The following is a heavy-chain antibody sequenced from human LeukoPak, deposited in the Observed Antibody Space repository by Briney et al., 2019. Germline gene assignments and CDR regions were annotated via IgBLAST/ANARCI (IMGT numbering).Heavy chain of an antibody. CDR2: ISSSSTYI. J-gene: IGHJ4*02. V-gene: IGHV3-21*01. CDR1: GFTFSSYS. D-gene: IGHD6-13*01. Sequence: PGGSLRLSCAASGFTFSSYSMNWGRQAPGKGLEMVSSISSSSTYIYYADSVKGRFTISRDNAKNSLYLQMNSLRAEDTAVYYCARDVAGDYFDYWGQGTLATVSS. CDR3: ARDVAGDYFDY.